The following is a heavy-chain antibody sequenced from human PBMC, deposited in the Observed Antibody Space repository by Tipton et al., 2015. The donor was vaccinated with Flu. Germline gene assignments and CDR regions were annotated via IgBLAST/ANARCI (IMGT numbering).Heavy chain of an antibody. D-gene: IGHD1-26*01. J-gene: IGHJ4*02. CDR3: ARLGKTHYY. V-gene: IGHV4-39*01. CDR1: RGSISGSGYQ. CDR2: IYYSGDT. Sequence: TLSLTCTVSRGSISGSGYQWGWIRQPPGKGLEWIGTIYYSGDTYSNPSLKSRLTISVDTSNNQFSLRLTSVTAADTAVYYCARLGKTHYYWGQGTLVTVSS.